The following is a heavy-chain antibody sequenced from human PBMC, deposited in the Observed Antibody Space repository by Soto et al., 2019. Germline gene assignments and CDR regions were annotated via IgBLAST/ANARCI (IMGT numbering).Heavy chain of an antibody. D-gene: IGHD6-19*01. CDR2: IDWNDDK. V-gene: IGHV2-70*20. CDR3: ARSSGYYYYYGVDV. CDR1: GVSLSTSGMC. Sequence: SGPTLVNPTQTLTLTCTFSGVSLSTSGMCVSWVRQPPGKALEWLALIDWNDDKYYSTSLKSRLTISRDTSKTQVVLTVTNMDPVDTATYYCARSSGYYYYYGVDVWGQGTSVTVYS. J-gene: IGHJ6*02.